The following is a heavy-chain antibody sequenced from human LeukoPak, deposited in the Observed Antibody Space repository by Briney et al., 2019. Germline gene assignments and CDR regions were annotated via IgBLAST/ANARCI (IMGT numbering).Heavy chain of an antibody. CDR2: IYYTGST. CDR3: ARGGATTVTDRWYNWFDP. Sequence: SSETLSLTCTVSGSSISSDDYYWSWIRQPPGKGLEWIGYIYYTGSTYYNPSLKSRVTMSVDTSKNQFSLKLSSVTAADTAVYYCARGGATTVTDRWYNWFDPWDQGTLVTVSS. V-gene: IGHV4-30-4*01. D-gene: IGHD4-17*01. J-gene: IGHJ5*02. CDR1: GSSISSDDYY.